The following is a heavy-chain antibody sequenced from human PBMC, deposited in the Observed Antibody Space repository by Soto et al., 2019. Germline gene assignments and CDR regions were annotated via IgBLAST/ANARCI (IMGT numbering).Heavy chain of an antibody. D-gene: IGHD3-10*01. CDR3: ARGVGSGSYYNQYNWFDP. V-gene: IGHV1-18*01. CDR2: ISAYNGNT. Sequence: QVQLVQSGAEVKKPGASVKVSCKASGYTFTNYGISWVRQAPGQGLEGMGWISAYNGNTNFAQKLQGRVTMTTDTSTSKAYMELRSRRADDTAVYYCARGVGSGSYYNQYNWFDPWGQGTLGTVSS. J-gene: IGHJ5*02. CDR1: GYTFTNYG.